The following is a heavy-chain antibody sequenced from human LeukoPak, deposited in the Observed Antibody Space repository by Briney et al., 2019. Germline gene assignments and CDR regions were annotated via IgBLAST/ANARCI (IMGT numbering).Heavy chain of an antibody. J-gene: IGHJ4*02. CDR3: ARDFPELEVGSYFDY. Sequence: ASETLSLTCTVSGGSISSSSYYWGWIRQPPGKGLEWIGSIYHSGSTYYNPSLKSRVTISVDTSKNQFSLKLSSVTAADTAVYYCARDFPELEVGSYFDYWGQGTLVTVSS. V-gene: IGHV4-39*07. D-gene: IGHD1-26*01. CDR1: GGSISSSSYY. CDR2: IYHSGST.